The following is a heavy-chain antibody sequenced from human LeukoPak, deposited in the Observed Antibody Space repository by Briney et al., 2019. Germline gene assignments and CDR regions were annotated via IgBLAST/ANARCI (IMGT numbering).Heavy chain of an antibody. CDR3: ARDENYDFWSGYYAPYNLFDP. CDR2: INASGGST. V-gene: IGHV1-46*01. D-gene: IGHD3-3*01. Sequence: ASVKVSCKASGYTFTSYYMHWVRQAPGQGLEWMGIINASGGSTSYAQKFQGRVTMTRDTSTSTVYMELSSLRSEDTAVYYCARDENYDFWSGYYAPYNLFDPWGQGTLVTVSS. CDR1: GYTFTSYY. J-gene: IGHJ5*02.